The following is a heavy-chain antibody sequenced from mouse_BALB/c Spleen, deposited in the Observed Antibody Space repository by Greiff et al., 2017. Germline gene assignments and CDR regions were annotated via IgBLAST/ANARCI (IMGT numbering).Heavy chain of an antibody. CDR1: GFNIKDYY. J-gene: IGHJ3*01. CDR2: IDPENGNT. Sequence: VQLKESGAELVRPGASVKLSCKASGFNIKDYYMHWVKQRPEQGLEWIGWIDPENGNTIYDPKFQGKASITADTSSNTAYLQLSSLTSEDTAVYYCARDYGSSPWFAYWGQGTLVTVSA. D-gene: IGHD1-1*01. V-gene: IGHV14-1*02. CDR3: ARDYGSSPWFAY.